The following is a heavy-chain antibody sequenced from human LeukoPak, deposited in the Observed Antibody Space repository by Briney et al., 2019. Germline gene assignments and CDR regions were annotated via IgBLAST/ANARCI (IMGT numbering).Heavy chain of an antibody. D-gene: IGHD2-2*01. J-gene: IGHJ6*02. CDR1: GGSISSYY. CDR3: ARNLGYCSSTSCLNYYYYGMDV. CDR2: TYTSGST. Sequence: PSETLSLTCTVSGGSISSYYWSWIRQPAGKGLEWIGRTYTSGSTNYNPSLKSRVTMSVDTSKNQFSLKLSSVTAADTAVYYCARNLGYCSSTSCLNYYYYGMDVWGQGTTVTVSS. V-gene: IGHV4-4*07.